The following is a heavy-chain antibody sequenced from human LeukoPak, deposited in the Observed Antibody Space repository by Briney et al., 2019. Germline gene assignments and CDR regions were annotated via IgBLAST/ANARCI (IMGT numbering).Heavy chain of an antibody. Sequence: GGSLRLSSAASGFTFSSYQMNWVRHAPGKGLEWGSYISTSGSTKYYADSVKGRFTSSRDNAKNSLYLQMTSLRAEDTAVYYCAGGGFAYWGQGTLVTVSS. J-gene: IGHJ4*02. D-gene: IGHD2-15*01. CDR3: AGGGFAY. CDR2: ISTSGSTK. CDR1: GFTFSSYQ. V-gene: IGHV3-48*03.